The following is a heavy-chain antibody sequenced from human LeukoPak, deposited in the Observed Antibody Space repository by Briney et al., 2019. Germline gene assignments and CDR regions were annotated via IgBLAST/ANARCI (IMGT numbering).Heavy chain of an antibody. Sequence: SETLSLTCTVSGGSISSSSYYWGWIRQPPGKGLEWIGSIYYSGSTYYNPSLKSRVTISVDTSKNQFSLKLSSVTAADTAVYYCARPSTNYYYMDVWGKGTTVTISS. CDR2: IYYSGST. J-gene: IGHJ6*03. CDR3: ARPSTNYYYMDV. V-gene: IGHV4-39*01. CDR1: GGSISSSSYY.